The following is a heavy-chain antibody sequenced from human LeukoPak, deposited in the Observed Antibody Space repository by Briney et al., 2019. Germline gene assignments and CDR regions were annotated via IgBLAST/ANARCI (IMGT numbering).Heavy chain of an antibody. CDR3: ARTYYYGSGSYYSAVY. V-gene: IGHV1-46*01. CDR1: GYTFTSYY. CDR2: INPSGGST. D-gene: IGHD3-10*01. Sequence: SVPVSCKASGYTFTSYYMHWVRQAPGQGLEWMGIINPSGGSTGYAQKFQGRVTMTRDTSTSTVYMELSSLRSEDTAVYYCARTYYYGSGSYYSAVYWGQGTLVSVSS. J-gene: IGHJ4*02.